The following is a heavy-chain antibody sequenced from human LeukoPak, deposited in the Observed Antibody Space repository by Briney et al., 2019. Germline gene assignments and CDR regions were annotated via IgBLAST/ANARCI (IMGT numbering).Heavy chain of an antibody. Sequence: ASVKVSCKASGYTFINFAINWGRQAPGQRPGWLGWINAGNGNTKYSQKFQGRVTITRVTSASTAYMELSNLTSEDTAVYYCARGPRAAADDYWGQGTLVTVSS. CDR2: INAGNGNT. CDR3: ARGPRAAADDY. J-gene: IGHJ4*02. CDR1: GYTFINFA. V-gene: IGHV1-3*01. D-gene: IGHD6-13*01.